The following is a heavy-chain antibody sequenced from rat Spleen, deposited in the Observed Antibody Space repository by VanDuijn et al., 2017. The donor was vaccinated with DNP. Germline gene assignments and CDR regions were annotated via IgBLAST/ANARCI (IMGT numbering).Heavy chain of an antibody. CDR1: GFSLTSYG. D-gene: IGHD1-2*01. J-gene: IGHJ4*01. CDR3: ARYSSYPYYAMDV. Sequence: QVQLKESGPGLVQSSRTLSLTCTVSGFSLTSYGINWVRQPPGKGLEWVAAIWSGGSINYNSALKSRLSISRDTSKSQVVLKMTSLQTEDTAMYFCARYSSYPYYAMDVWGQGTSVTVSS. V-gene: IGHV2S8*01. CDR2: IWSGGSI.